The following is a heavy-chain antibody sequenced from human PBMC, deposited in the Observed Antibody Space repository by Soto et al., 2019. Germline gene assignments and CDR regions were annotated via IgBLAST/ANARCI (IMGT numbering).Heavy chain of an antibody. CDR1: GYLFTGYN. CDR3: AREVTMVRGARVYGMDV. V-gene: IGHV1-2*02. CDR2: INPNSGGT. J-gene: IGHJ6*02. D-gene: IGHD3-10*01. Sequence: ASVKVSCKSSGYLFTGYNMHWVRQAPGQGLEWMGWINPNSGGTNYAQKFQGRVTMTRGLPSSTAYMELSRLRSDDTAVYYCAREVTMVRGARVYGMDVWGQGTTVTVSS.